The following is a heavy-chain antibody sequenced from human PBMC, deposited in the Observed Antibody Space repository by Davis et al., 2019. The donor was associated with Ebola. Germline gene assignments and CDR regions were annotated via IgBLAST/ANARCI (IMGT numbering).Heavy chain of an antibody. V-gene: IGHV1-3*01. D-gene: IGHD1-26*01. CDR2: INAGNGNT. CDR3: ARGPGI. Sequence: AASVKVSCKASGFTFTRYGIHWVRQAPGQRIEWMGWINAGNGNTRATQKFQARVTISRDTSASTAYMELNSLSSGDTAVYYCARGPGIWGQGTLVTVSP. J-gene: IGHJ4*02. CDR1: GFTFTRYG.